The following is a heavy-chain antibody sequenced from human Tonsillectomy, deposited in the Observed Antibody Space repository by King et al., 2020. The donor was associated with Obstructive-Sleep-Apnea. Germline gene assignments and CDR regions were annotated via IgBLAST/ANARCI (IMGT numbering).Heavy chain of an antibody. CDR2: SYSGGST. J-gene: IGHJ4*02. Sequence: VQLVESGGGLVQAGGSLRLSCTASGFTGSSNYMSWVRQAPGKGLEWVSVSYSGGSTYSADSVKGRFTISRHNSKNTVYLQMNSLRTEDTAVYFCARGSGNYYDSSGYYYPFDYWGQGTLVTVSS. CDR1: GFTGSSNY. D-gene: IGHD3-22*01. CDR3: ARGSGNYYDSSGYYYPFDY. V-gene: IGHV3-53*04.